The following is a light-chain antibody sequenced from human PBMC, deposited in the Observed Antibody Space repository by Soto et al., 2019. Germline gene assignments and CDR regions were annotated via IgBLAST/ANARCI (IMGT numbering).Light chain of an antibody. CDR2: EVA. CDR1: SNDVGGYDH. V-gene: IGLV2-14*01. CDR3: CSFASTNTWV. J-gene: IGLJ3*02. Sequence: QSALTQPASVSGSPGQSITISCTGTSNDVGGYDHVSWYQHYPGKAPQLIIYEVANRPSGLSNRFSGSKSGNTASLTISGLQAEDEADYYCCSFASTNTWVFGGGTKVTFL.